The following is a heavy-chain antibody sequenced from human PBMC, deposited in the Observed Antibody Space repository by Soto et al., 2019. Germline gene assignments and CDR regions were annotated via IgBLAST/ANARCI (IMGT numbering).Heavy chain of an antibody. CDR1: GGSISDYY. Sequence: SETLSLTCTVSGGSISDYYWSWIRQPPGKGLEWIGYILYTGYTNYNPSLKSRITISIDTSRNQFSLRLSSVTAADTAVYYCARARYSSHYYIDNWGQGTLVTVSS. J-gene: IGHJ4*02. D-gene: IGHD6-19*01. CDR3: ARARYSSHYYIDN. V-gene: IGHV4-59*12. CDR2: ILYTGYT.